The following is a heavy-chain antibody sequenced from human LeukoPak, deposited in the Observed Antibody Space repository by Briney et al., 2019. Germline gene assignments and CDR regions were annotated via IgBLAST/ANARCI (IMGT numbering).Heavy chain of an antibody. CDR1: GFTFSSYA. Sequence: GGSLRLSCAASGFTFSSYAMHWVRQAPGKGLEGVAVISYDGSNKYYADSVKGRFTISRDNSKNTLYLQMNSLRAEDTAVYYCARGKATAFDYWGQGTLVTVSS. J-gene: IGHJ4*02. V-gene: IGHV3-30-3*01. CDR2: ISYDGSNK. CDR3: ARGKATAFDY. D-gene: IGHD1-26*01.